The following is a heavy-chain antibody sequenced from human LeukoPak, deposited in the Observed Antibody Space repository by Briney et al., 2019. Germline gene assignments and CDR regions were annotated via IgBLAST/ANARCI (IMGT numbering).Heavy chain of an antibody. V-gene: IGHV3-33*01. CDR3: ARDRGHRSRSIYYYYGMDV. J-gene: IGHJ6*02. CDR1: GFTFSSYG. CDR2: IWYDGSNK. Sequence: GWSLRLSCAASGFTFSSYGMHWVRQAPGKGLEWVAVIWYDGSNKYYADSVKGRFTISRDNSKNTLYLQMNSLRAEDTAVYYCARDRGHRSRSIYYYYGMDVWGQGTTVTVSS.